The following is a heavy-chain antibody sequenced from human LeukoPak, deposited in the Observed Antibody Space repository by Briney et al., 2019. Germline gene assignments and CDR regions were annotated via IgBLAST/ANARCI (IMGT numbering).Heavy chain of an antibody. CDR1: GGSISSRSFY. J-gene: IGHJ5*02. V-gene: IGHV4-39*01. CDR3: ARQPTHCDGGGCFPPDH. CDR2: TYYSGTT. Sequence: KPSGTLSLTCGVSGGSISSRSFYWGWLRQPPGRGLEWIGTTYYSGTTYYNPSLRSRVTISVDTSTNQFSLKLSAVTAADTATYYCARQPTHCDGGGCFPPDHWGQGTLVTVSS. D-gene: IGHD2-15*01.